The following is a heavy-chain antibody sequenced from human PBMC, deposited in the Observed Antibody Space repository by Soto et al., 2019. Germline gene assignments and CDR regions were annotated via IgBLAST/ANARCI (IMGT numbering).Heavy chain of an antibody. CDR1: GGSISSSNW. CDR3: AREGLVLVPTTVNSDYYYYAMDV. Sequence: PLETLSLTCAVFGGSISSSNWWSWVRQPPGKGLEWIGEIYHSGGTSYNPSLKSRVTISVDKSKNQFSLKLNSVTAADTAVYYCAREGLVLVPTTVNSDYYYYAMDVWGQGTTVTVSS. CDR2: IYHSGGT. J-gene: IGHJ6*02. D-gene: IGHD2-2*01. V-gene: IGHV4-4*02.